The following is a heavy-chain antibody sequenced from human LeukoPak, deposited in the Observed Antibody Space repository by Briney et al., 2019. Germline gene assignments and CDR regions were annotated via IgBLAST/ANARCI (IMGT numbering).Heavy chain of an antibody. Sequence: GGSLRLSCAASGFTFSTYAVNWVRQAPGKGLEWVSPISGSGDSTYYADSVKCRFTISRDNSKDTLYLQMSSVRVDDTAVYYCARDRGRYYDSRGFYWGYYFDYWGQGTLVTVSS. D-gene: IGHD3-22*01. CDR3: ARDRGRYYDSRGFYWGYYFDY. J-gene: IGHJ4*02. V-gene: IGHV3-23*01. CDR1: GFTFSTYA. CDR2: ISGSGDST.